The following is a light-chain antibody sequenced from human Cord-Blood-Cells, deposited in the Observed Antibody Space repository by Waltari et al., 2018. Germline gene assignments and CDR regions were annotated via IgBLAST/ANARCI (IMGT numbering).Light chain of an antibody. J-gene: IGLJ1*01. CDR1: SRDVGSYNL. CDR3: CSYAGSSTYV. CDR2: EGS. Sequence: QSALTQPASVSGSPGQSTTISCTGTSRDVGSYNLVSWYQQHPGKAPNLMIYEGSKRPSGVSNRFSGSKSGNTASLTISGLQAEDEADYYCCSYAGSSTYVFGTGTKVTVL. V-gene: IGLV2-23*01.